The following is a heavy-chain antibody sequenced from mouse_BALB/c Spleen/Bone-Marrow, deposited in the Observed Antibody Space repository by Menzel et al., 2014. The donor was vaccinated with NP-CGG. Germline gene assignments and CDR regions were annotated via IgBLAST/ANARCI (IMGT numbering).Heavy chain of an antibody. CDR2: IWAGGST. Sequence: QVHLKESGLDWVAPSQSLFTTCTVSGYSLTSYGVHWVRQPPAKGLEWLGVIWAGGSTNYNSALMSRLSISKDNSKSQVFLKMNSLQTDDTAMYYCASPIYYDYPLFAYWGQGTLVTVSA. D-gene: IGHD2-4*01. CDR1: GYSLTSYG. J-gene: IGHJ3*01. CDR3: ASPIYYDYPLFAY. V-gene: IGHV2-9*02.